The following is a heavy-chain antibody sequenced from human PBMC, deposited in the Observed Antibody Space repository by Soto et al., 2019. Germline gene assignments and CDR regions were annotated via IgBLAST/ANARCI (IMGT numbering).Heavy chain of an antibody. V-gene: IGHV4-61*01. CDR3: ARDGIAAPLDY. CDR1: GGSVSSGSYY. Sequence: QVQLQESGPGLVKPSETLSLTCTVSGGSVSSGSYYWSWIRQPPGKGLEWIGYIYYSGSTNYNPSLKSRVTISVDTSKNQFSLKLSSVTAADTVVYYCARDGIAAPLDYWGQGTLVTVSS. J-gene: IGHJ4*02. CDR2: IYYSGST. D-gene: IGHD6-6*01.